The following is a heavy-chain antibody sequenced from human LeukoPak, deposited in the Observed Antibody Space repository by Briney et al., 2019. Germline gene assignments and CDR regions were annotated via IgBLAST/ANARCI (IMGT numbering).Heavy chain of an antibody. D-gene: IGHD5-24*01. CDR3: AKDGSRDGYNYDFDY. CDR1: GFTFSSYG. J-gene: IGHJ4*02. V-gene: IGHV3-43D*03. Sequence: GGSLRLSCATSGFTFSSYGMSWVRQAPGKGLEWVSAINTNGGSTYYADSVKGRFTISRDNSKNSLYLQMNSLRAEGTALYYCAKDGSRDGYNYDFDYWGQGTLVTVSS. CDR2: INTNGGST.